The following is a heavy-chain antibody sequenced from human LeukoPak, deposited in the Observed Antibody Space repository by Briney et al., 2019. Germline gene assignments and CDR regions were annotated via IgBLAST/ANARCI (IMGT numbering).Heavy chain of an antibody. CDR3: ARFRFLQP. CDR2: INQDGSEK. V-gene: IGHV3-7*05. J-gene: IGHJ5*02. D-gene: IGHD2/OR15-2a*01. Sequence: TGGSLRLSCAASGFTFSSYWMTWVRQAPGKGLEWVANINQDGSEKHYVDSVKGRFDISRDNAKNSVYLQMSSLRAEDTAVYYCARFRFLQPWGQGTLVTVSS. CDR1: GFTFSSYW.